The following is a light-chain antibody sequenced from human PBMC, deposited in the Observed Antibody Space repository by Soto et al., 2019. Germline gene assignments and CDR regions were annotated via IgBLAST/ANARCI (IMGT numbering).Light chain of an antibody. CDR3: QQRSNWPRT. CDR2: DAS. CDR1: QSVSSY. J-gene: IGKJ1*01. V-gene: IGKV3-11*01. Sequence: EIVLTQSPATLSSSPGERATLSCRASQSVSSYLAWYQQKPGQAPRLLIYDASDRATGIPARLSGSGSGTDFPLTISSLEPEDFAVYYCQQRSNWPRTFGQGTKVEIK.